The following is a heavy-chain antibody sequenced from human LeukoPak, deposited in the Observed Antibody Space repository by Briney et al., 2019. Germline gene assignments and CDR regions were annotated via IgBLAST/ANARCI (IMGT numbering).Heavy chain of an antibody. J-gene: IGHJ4*02. CDR2: ISYDGSNK. Sequence: PGGSLRLSCAASGFTFSSYAMHWVRQAPGKGLEWVAVISYDGSNKYYADSVKGRFTISRDNSKNTLYLQMNSLKASDTAMYYCARKYYYDSSGYYFDYWGQGTLVTVSS. CDR3: ARKYYYDSSGYYFDY. CDR1: GFTFSSYA. V-gene: IGHV3-30-3*01. D-gene: IGHD3-22*01.